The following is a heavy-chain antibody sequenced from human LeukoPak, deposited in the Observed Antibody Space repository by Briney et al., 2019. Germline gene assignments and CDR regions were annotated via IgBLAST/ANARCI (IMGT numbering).Heavy chain of an antibody. V-gene: IGHV3-74*01. CDR3: ARGGHSSFDH. D-gene: IGHD3-16*01. J-gene: IGHJ4*02. CDR1: GFTFSNFW. Sequence: HAGGSLRLSCAASGFTFSNFWLHWVRQAPGKGLEWVSRITSDGSNINYADSVQGRFTISRDNAKNTLYLQMNSLRAEDTAVYYCARGGHSSFDHWGQGALVTVSS. CDR2: ITSDGSNI.